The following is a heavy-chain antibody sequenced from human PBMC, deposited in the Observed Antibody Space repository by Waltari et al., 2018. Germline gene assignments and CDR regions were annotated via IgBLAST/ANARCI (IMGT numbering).Heavy chain of an antibody. D-gene: IGHD3-22*01. V-gene: IGHV3-33*01. CDR2: IWYDGSKK. CDR1: GFTFSSYG. Sequence: QVQLVESGGGVVQPGRSLRLSCAASGFTFSSYGMHWVRQAPGKGLEWVAVIWYDGSKKYYADSVKGRFTISRDNSKNTLYLQMNSLRAEDTAVYYCAREDYYDSSGYSKFDYWGQGTLVTVSS. CDR3: AREDYYDSSGYSKFDY. J-gene: IGHJ4*02.